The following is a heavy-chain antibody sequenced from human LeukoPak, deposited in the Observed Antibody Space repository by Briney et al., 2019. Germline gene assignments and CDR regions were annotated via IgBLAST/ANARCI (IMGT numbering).Heavy chain of an antibody. V-gene: IGHV5-51*01. J-gene: IGHJ3*02. Sequence: GEPLHISCQGSGSGFTSYWIGWVRQMPGKDLEWMGIIYPGDSHTTYSPSFQGQITISADKSISTAYLQWSSLNASDTAMYYCVRGYTYDPYDACDIWGQGTLVTVSS. CDR2: IYPGDSHT. D-gene: IGHD5-18*01. CDR1: GSGFTSYW. CDR3: VRGYTYDPYDACDI.